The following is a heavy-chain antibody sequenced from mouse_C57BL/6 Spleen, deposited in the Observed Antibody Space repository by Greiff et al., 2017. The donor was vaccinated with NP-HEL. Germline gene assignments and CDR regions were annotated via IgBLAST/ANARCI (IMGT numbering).Heavy chain of an antibody. D-gene: IGHD1-1*01. CDR3: ARGHYYGSSEYFDY. CDR2: INPNYGTT. V-gene: IGHV1-39*01. Sequence: EVQLQQSGPELVKPGASVQISCKASGYSFTDYNMNWVKQSNGKSLEWIGVINPNYGTTSYNQKFKGKATLTVDQSSSTAYMQLNSLTSEDSAVYYCARGHYYGSSEYFDYWGQGTTLTVSS. CDR1: GYSFTDYN. J-gene: IGHJ2*01.